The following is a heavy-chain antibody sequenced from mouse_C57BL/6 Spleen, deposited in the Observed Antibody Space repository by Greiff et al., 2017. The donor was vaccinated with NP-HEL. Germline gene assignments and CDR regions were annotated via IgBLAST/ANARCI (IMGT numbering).Heavy chain of an antibody. CDR2: IYPRSGNT. CDR3: ARDGSDAMDY. CDR1: GYTFTSYG. J-gene: IGHJ4*01. Sequence: VQLQQSGAELARPGASVKLSCKASGYTFTSYGISWVKQRTGQGLEWIGEIYPRSGNTYYNEKFKGKATLTADKSSSTAYMELRSLTSEDSAVYFCARDGSDAMDYWGQGTSVTVSS. V-gene: IGHV1-81*01. D-gene: IGHD1-1*01.